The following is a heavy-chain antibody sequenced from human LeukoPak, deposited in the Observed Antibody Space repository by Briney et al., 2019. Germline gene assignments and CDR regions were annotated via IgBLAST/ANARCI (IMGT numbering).Heavy chain of an antibody. CDR3: ARAVRGVIDWFDP. V-gene: IGHV4-61*02. Sequence: SETLSLTCTVSGGSISSGSYYWSWIRHPAGKGLEWIGRIYTSGSTNYNPSLKSRVTISVDTSKNQFSLKLSSVTAADTAVYYCARAVRGVIDWFDPWGQGTLVTVSS. D-gene: IGHD3-10*01. J-gene: IGHJ5*02. CDR2: IYTSGST. CDR1: GGSISSGSYY.